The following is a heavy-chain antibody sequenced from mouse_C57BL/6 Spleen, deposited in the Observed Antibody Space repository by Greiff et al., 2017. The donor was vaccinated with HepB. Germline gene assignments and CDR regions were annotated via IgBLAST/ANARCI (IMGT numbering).Heavy chain of an antibody. V-gene: IGHV14-2*01. CDR3: ARPPLYSNYGYAMDY. D-gene: IGHD2-5*01. J-gene: IGHJ4*01. Sequence: EVQGVESGAELVKPGASVKLSCTASGFNIKDYYMHWVKQRTEQGLEWIGRIDPEDGETKYAPKFQGKATITADTSSNTAYLQLSSLTSEDTAVYYCARPPLYSNYGYAMDYWGQGTSVTVSS. CDR1: GFNIKDYY. CDR2: IDPEDGET.